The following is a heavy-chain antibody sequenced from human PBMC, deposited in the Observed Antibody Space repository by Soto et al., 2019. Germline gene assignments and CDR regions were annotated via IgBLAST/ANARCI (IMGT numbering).Heavy chain of an antibody. Sequence: QVQLQESGPGLVKPSGTLSLTCAVSGGSITSGNWWSWVRQPPGKGLEFIGEIDHSGSANYNPSLKCRVTMSVDESKSLFFRNLGSLSAADTAVYYCARYIAASGTYYFDYWGLGTVVTVSS. CDR3: ARYIAASGTYYFDY. V-gene: IGHV4-4*02. CDR1: GGSITSGNW. CDR2: IDHSGSA. D-gene: IGHD6-25*01. J-gene: IGHJ4*02.